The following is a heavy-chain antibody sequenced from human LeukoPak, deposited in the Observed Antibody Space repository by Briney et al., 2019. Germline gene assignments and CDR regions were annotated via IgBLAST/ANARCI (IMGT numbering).Heavy chain of an antibody. CDR1: GFTFSGYV. CDR2: ISGSGGST. V-gene: IGHV3-23*01. CDR3: AKESIAVAGAGVYFDY. Sequence: SGGSLRLSCAASGFTFSGYVMTWVRQPPGKGLQWVADISGSGGSTYYADSVKGRFSISRDNSKNTLYLQMNSLRAEDTAVYYCAKESIAVAGAGVYFDYWGQGTLVTVSS. J-gene: IGHJ4*02. D-gene: IGHD6-19*01.